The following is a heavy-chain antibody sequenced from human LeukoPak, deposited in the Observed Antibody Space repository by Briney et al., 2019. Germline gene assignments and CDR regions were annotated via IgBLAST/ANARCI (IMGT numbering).Heavy chain of an antibody. CDR2: ISSSGSTI. V-gene: IGHV3-48*03. CDR1: GFTFSSYE. J-gene: IGHJ4*02. D-gene: IGHD5-12*01. Sequence: GGSLRLSCAASGFTFSSYEMNWVRQAPGKGLEWVSYISSSGSTIYYADSVKGRFTISRDNANNSLYLQMNSLSAEDTAVYYCARGKVDIVATGYFDYWGQGTLVTVSS. CDR3: ARGKVDIVATGYFDY.